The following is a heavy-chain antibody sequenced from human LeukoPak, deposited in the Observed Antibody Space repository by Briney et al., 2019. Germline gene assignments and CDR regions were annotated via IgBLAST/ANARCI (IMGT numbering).Heavy chain of an antibody. J-gene: IGHJ4*02. D-gene: IGHD3-22*01. CDR1: GFTFSSYS. CDR3: ASNSAYYYDSSGYAYFDY. V-gene: IGHV3-48*01. CDR2: ISSSSSTI. Sequence: GGSLRLSCAASGFTFSSYSMNWVRQAPGKGLEWVSYISSSSSTIYYADSVKGRFTISRDNSKNTLYLQMNSLRAEDTAVYYCASNSAYYYDSSGYAYFDYWGQGTLVTVSS.